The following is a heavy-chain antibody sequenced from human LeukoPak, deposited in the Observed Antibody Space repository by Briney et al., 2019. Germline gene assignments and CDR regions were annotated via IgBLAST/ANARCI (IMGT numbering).Heavy chain of an antibody. CDR2: IRYDGSNQ. CDR1: GFTFSNYG. D-gene: IGHD3-10*01. J-gene: IGHJ4*02. V-gene: IGHV3-30*02. Sequence: GGSLRLSCAASGFTFSNYGMHWVRQAPGKGLEWVAFIRYDGSNQYYADSVKGRFTISRDSSKNTLFLQMNRLRPEDAAVYYCAKAIYGSGTYLFDYWGQGTLVTVSS. CDR3: AKAIYGSGTYLFDY.